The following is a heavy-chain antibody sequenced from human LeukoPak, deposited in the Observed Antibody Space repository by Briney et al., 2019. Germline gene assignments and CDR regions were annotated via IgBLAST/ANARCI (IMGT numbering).Heavy chain of an antibody. D-gene: IGHD4-23*01. CDR3: ARTVGTHRFDY. CDR2: IYYNGNT. V-gene: IGHV4-39*01. Sequence: SETLSLTCSVSGGSISSSDYYWGSIRHPPGERLEWLVTIYYNGNTYYNPSLQSRVIISVDTSKNQFSLKLTSVTAPDTAVYYCARTVGTHRFDYWGQGILVTVSS. CDR1: GGSISSSDYY. J-gene: IGHJ4*02.